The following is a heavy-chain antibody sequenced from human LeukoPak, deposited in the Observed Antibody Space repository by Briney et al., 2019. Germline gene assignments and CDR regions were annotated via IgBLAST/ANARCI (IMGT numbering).Heavy chain of an antibody. CDR2: IRYDGSNK. V-gene: IGHV3-30*02. CDR3: ARGAKWAYYFDY. J-gene: IGHJ4*02. Sequence: PGGSLRLSCAASGFTFSSYGMHWVCQAPGKGLEWVSFIRYDGSNKYYADSVKGRFTISRDNAKDTLYLHMNSLTAEDTAVYYCARGAKWAYYFDYWGQGTLVTVSS. CDR1: GFTFSSYG. D-gene: IGHD1-26*01.